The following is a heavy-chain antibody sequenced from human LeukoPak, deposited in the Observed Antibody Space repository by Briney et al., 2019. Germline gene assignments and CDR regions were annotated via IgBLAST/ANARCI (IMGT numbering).Heavy chain of an antibody. CDR1: GFTFSNAW. CDR2: IKTKTDGGTT. Sequence: GGSLRLSCEASGFTFSNAWMNWVRQAPGQGLEWVGCIKTKTDGGTTDYAAPVKGRFTISRDDPKNSLYLQINSLKTEDTAVYYCTTESITMIVVVNLLDYWGQGTLVTVSS. V-gene: IGHV3-15*07. J-gene: IGHJ4*02. D-gene: IGHD3-22*01. CDR3: TTESITMIVVVNLLDY.